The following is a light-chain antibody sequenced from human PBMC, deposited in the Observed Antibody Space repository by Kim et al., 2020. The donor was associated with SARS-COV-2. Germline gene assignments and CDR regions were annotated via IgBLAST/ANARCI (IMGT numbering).Light chain of an antibody. CDR2: DNT. V-gene: IGLV1-40*01. CDR3: QSYDSSLSGWV. Sequence: QRATIACTGSTSNIGAGYDVHWFQQLPGTAPNLLIYDNTNRPSGVPDLVSGSKSGTSASLAITGLQAEDEADYYCQSYDSSLSGWVFGGGTKLTVL. CDR1: TSNIGAGYD. J-gene: IGLJ3*02.